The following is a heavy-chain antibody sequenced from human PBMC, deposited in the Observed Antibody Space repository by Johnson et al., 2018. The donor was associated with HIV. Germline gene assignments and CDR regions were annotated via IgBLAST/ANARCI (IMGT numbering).Heavy chain of an antibody. V-gene: IGHV3-30*04. CDR2: ISYDGGDT. Sequence: QVQLVESGGGLVKPGGSLRLSCAAPGFTFSSYAMHWVRQAPGKGLEWVAVISYDGGDTIYADSVKGRFTISRDNAKNTLYLQMNSLRAEDTAMYFCARGGAFHAFDIWGHGTTVTVSS. D-gene: IGHD3-3*02. CDR3: ARGGAFHAFDI. J-gene: IGHJ3*02. CDR1: GFTFSSYA.